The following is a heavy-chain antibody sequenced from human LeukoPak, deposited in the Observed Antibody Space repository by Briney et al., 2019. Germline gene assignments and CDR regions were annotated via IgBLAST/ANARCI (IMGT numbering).Heavy chain of an antibody. J-gene: IGHJ3*02. V-gene: IGHV4-61*02. Sequence: PSETLSLTCTVSGGSISSGSYYWSWIRQPAGKGLEWIGRIYTSGSTKYNPSLKSRVTISVDTSKNQFSLRLSSVTAADTAVYYCAGGTFDIWGQGTMVTVSS. CDR3: AGGTFDI. CDR2: IYTSGST. CDR1: GGSISSGSYY.